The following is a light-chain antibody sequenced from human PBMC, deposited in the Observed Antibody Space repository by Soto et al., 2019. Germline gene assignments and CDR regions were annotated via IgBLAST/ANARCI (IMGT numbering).Light chain of an antibody. V-gene: IGKV4-1*01. CDR2: WAS. CDR3: T. J-gene: IGKJ1*01. CDR1: QSVLYSSNNKNY. Sequence: DIVMTQSPDSLAVSLGERATINCKSSQSVLYSSNNKNYLAWYQQKPGQPPKLLIYWASTRESGVPDRFSGSGSGTEFTLTISSLQAEDVAGYPGTFGQGTKVEIK.